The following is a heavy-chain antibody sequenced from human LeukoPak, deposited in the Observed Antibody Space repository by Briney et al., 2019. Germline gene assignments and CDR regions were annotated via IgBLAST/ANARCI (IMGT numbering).Heavy chain of an antibody. CDR2: ISSSGSTI. CDR1: GFTFSDYY. J-gene: IGHJ4*02. CDR3: ARAPVGATWYFDY. D-gene: IGHD1-26*01. Sequence: GGSLRLSCAASGFTFSDYYMSWIRQAPGKGLEWVAYISSSGSTIYYADSVKGRFTISRDNAKNSLYLRMNSLRAEDTAVYYCARAPVGATWYFDYWGQGTLVTVSS. V-gene: IGHV3-11*01.